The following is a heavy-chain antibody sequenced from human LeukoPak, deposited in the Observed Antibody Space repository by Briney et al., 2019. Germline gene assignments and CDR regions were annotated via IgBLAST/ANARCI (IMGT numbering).Heavy chain of an antibody. Sequence: GGSLRLSCAASEFSVGSNYMTWVRQAPGKGLEWVSLIYSGGSTYYADSVKGRFTISRDNSKNTLYLQMNSLRAEDTAVYYCAKDRSGYSYGWDNWFDPWGQGTLVTVSS. CDR2: IYSGGST. V-gene: IGHV3-66*01. J-gene: IGHJ5*02. D-gene: IGHD5-18*01. CDR3: AKDRSGYSYGWDNWFDP. CDR1: EFSVGSNY.